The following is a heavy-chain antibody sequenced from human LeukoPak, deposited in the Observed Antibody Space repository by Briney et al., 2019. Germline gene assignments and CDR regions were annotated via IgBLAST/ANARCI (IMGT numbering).Heavy chain of an antibody. V-gene: IGHV1-2*02. Sequence: ASVKVSCKASGYGFSHVYFHWVRQAPAQGLEWMGWINPHSGATNYAQRFQGRIRMDASFDTAYIELSRLTSEDTAVYYCATSSTVTHTRDPWGQGTLVTVSS. D-gene: IGHD1-1*01. CDR1: GYGFSHVY. J-gene: IGHJ5*02. CDR3: ATSSTVTHTRDP. CDR2: INPHSGAT.